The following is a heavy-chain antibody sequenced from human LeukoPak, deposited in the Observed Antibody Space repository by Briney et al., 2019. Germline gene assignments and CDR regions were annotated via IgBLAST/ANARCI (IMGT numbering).Heavy chain of an antibody. Sequence: SQTLSLTCVISGDSVSSNSVAWDWIRQSPSRGLEWLGRTYYRSKWYYDYTLSVKSRITISPDSSKNQFSLQLDSVTPEDTAVYFCARYVSATKIFDYWGQGVLVTVSS. CDR2: TYYRSKWYY. CDR3: ARYVSATKIFDY. D-gene: IGHD5-12*01. J-gene: IGHJ4*02. V-gene: IGHV6-1*01. CDR1: GDSVSSNSVA.